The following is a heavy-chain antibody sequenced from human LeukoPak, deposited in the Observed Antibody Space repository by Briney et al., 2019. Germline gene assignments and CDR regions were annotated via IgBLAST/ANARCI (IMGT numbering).Heavy chain of an antibody. Sequence: PSETLSLTCTVSGGSISSYYWGWIRQPPGKGLEWIGSIYYSGSTYYNPSLKSRVTISVDTSKNQFSLKLSSVTAADTAVYYCARHEHPLTLQIWGQGTLVTVSS. CDR1: GGSISSYY. V-gene: IGHV4-39*01. CDR2: IYYSGST. CDR3: ARHEHPLTLQI. J-gene: IGHJ4*02.